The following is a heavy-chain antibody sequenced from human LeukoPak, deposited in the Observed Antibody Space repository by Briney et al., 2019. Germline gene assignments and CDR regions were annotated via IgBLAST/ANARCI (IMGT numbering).Heavy chain of an antibody. V-gene: IGHV1-2*02. Sequence: ASVKVSCKASGYTFTGYYMHWVRQAPGQGLEWMGWINPNSGGTNYAQKFQGRVTMTRDTSISTAYMELSRLRSDDTAVYYCARTSGDRTLWAAFDIWGQGTMVTVSS. D-gene: IGHD3-16*01. CDR3: ARTSGDRTLWAAFDI. CDR2: INPNSGGT. CDR1: GYTFTGYY. J-gene: IGHJ3*02.